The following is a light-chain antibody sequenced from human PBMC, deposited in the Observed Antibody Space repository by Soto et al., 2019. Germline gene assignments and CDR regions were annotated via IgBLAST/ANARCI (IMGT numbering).Light chain of an antibody. CDR3: LQRSDWRT. CDR2: DAS. J-gene: IGKJ1*01. V-gene: IGKV3-11*01. Sequence: EIVMTQSPATLSVSPWERATLSCRASQSIGINLAWFHQKPGQAPGLLIYDASNRATGIPARFSGSGSGTDFTLTISRLEPEDFAVYYCLQRSDWRTFGRGTKVDIK. CDR1: QSIGIN.